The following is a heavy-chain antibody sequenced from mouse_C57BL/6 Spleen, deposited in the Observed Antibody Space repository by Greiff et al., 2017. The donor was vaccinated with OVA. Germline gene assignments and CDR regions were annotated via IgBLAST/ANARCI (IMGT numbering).Heavy chain of an antibody. CDR1: GYAFSSYW. J-gene: IGHJ2*01. V-gene: IGHV1-80*01. CDR2: FYPGDGDP. D-gene: IGHD4-1*01. Sequence: QVQLQPSGAELVMPGASVKISCKVSGYAFSSYWMNWVKQRPGKGLEWMGLFYPGDGDPNYNGKFKGKATLTAYKSSSTAYRQRSRLTSEDSAIYCCARWLTGTLTDYWGQGTTLTVTS. CDR3: ARWLTGTLTDY.